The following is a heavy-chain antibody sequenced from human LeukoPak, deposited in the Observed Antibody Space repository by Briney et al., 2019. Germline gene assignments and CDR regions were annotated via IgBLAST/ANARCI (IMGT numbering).Heavy chain of an antibody. CDR3: VRLVDYGDYWDF. V-gene: IGHV3-21*06. D-gene: IGHD4-17*01. CDR2: ISGSRRHM. Sequence: PGGSLRLSCAASGFTFSSYEMNWVRQAPGKGLEWVSSISGSRRHMYYADSVKGRFTISRDNAKNSLYLQMNSLRVEDTAVYYCVRLVDYGDYWDFWGQGTLVTVSS. J-gene: IGHJ4*02. CDR1: GFTFSSYE.